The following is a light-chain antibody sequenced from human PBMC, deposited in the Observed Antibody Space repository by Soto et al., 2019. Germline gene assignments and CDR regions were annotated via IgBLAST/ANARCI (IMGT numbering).Light chain of an antibody. J-gene: IGLJ1*01. CDR2: DVS. V-gene: IGLV2-14*03. CDR3: SSYTSDNTYV. CDR1: SSDVGGYNY. Sequence: QSALTQPASVSGSPGQSITISCSGTSSDVGGYNYVSWYQQHPGKAPRVMIYDVSNRPSGVSDRVSGSKSGNTATLTISGLQAEDEADYYCSSYTSDNTYVFASGTKLTVL.